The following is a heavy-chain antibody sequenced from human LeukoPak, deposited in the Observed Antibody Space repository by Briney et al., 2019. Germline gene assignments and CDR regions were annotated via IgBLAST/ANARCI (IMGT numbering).Heavy chain of an antibody. V-gene: IGHV4-30-2*01. D-gene: IGHD1-1*01. CDR2: IYHSGST. CDR1: GGSISSGGYS. CDR3: ARGRTGTSGFDP. Sequence: PSETLSLTRAVSGGSISSGGYSWSWIRQPPGKGLEWIGYIYHSGSTYYNPSLKSRVTISVDRSKNQFSLKLSSVTAADTAVYYCARGRTGTSGFDPWGQGTLVTVSS. J-gene: IGHJ5*02.